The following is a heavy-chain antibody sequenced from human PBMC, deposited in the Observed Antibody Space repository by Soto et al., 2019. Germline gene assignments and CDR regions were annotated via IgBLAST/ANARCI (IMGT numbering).Heavy chain of an antibody. CDR3: TRGGTSQNSYYWHMDV. Sequence: EVQLVQSGGGLVQPGGSLRLSCAASGFTFSDHYMDWVRQAPGKGLEWVGRGRNKANSYTTEYAASVKGRFTVSRDDSKNLLFLQLNCLNTEDTAVYYCTRGGTSQNSYYWHMDVWGQGTTVTVSS. D-gene: IGHD2-15*01. CDR1: GFTFSDHY. CDR2: GRNKANSYTT. V-gene: IGHV3-72*01. J-gene: IGHJ6*03.